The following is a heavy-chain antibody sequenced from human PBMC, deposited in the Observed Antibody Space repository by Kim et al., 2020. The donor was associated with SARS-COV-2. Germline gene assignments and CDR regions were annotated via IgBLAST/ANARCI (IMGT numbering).Heavy chain of an antibody. D-gene: IGHD3-10*01. CDR2: ISGSGGST. CDR1: GFTFSSYA. V-gene: IGHV3-23*01. Sequence: GGSLRLSCAASGFTFSSYAMSWVRQAPGKGLEWVSAISGSGGSTYYADSVKGRFTISRDNSKNTLYLQMNSLRAEDTAVYYCAKDYYYGSGSYYKSYYYYGMDVWGQGTTVTVSS. J-gene: IGHJ6*02. CDR3: AKDYYYGSGSYYKSYYYYGMDV.